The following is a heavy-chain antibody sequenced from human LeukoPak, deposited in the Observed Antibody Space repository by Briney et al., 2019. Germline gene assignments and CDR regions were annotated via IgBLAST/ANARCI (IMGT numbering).Heavy chain of an antibody. Sequence: SETLSLTCTVSGGSISRAGYSWSWIRQPPGKGLEWIGSFYSSGTTYHNPSLQTRVIMSVDMSKNRFALKLSSVTAADTAVYYCARSWIHYFDYWGQGTLVTVPS. D-gene: IGHD5-18*01. J-gene: IGHJ4*02. CDR1: GGSISRAGYS. CDR2: FYSSGTT. V-gene: IGHV4-31*03. CDR3: ARSWIHYFDY.